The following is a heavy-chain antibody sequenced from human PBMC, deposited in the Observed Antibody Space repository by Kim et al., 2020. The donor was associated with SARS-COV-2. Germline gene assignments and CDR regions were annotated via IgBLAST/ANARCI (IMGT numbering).Heavy chain of an antibody. D-gene: IGHD6-19*01. V-gene: IGHV3-33*01. CDR1: GFTFSSYG. J-gene: IGHJ6*02. Sequence: GGSLRLSCAASGFTFSSYGMHWVRQAPGKGLEWVAVIGLVGSIKYYADSVKGRFTISRDNSKNTLYLQMNSLRAEDTAVYYCARDVSSGWYGGSYGMDVWGQGTTVTVSS. CDR3: ARDVSSGWYGGSYGMDV. CDR2: IGLVGSIK.